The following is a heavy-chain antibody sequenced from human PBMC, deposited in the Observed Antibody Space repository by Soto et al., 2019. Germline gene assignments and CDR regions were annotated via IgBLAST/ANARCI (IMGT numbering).Heavy chain of an antibody. J-gene: IGHJ6*02. Sequence: QLQLQESGPGLVKPAETLSLTCTVSGDSSSSSSYYWGWIRQPPGKGLEWIGSIYYSGSTYYNPSLKSRVTISVDTSKNQFSLKLSSVTAADTAVYYCARHSADSYGDYYGMDVWGQGTTVTVSS. V-gene: IGHV4-39*01. CDR2: IYYSGST. CDR1: GDSSSSSSYY. CDR3: ARHSADSYGDYYGMDV. D-gene: IGHD4-17*01.